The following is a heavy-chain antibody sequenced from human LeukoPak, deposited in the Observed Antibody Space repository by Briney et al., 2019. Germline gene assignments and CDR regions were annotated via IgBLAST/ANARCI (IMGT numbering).Heavy chain of an antibody. J-gene: IGHJ4*02. V-gene: IGHV3-23*01. D-gene: IGHD2-8*01. Sequence: GGSLRLSCAASGFTFSSYAMSWVRQAPGKGLEWVSAISGSGGSTYYADSVKGRFTISRDNSKNTLYLQMNSLRAEDTAVYYCAKDWRRYCTNGICYAGSTWYYFDYWGQGTLVTVSS. CDR2: ISGSGGST. CDR1: GFTFSSYA. CDR3: AKDWRRYCTNGICYAGSTWYYFDY.